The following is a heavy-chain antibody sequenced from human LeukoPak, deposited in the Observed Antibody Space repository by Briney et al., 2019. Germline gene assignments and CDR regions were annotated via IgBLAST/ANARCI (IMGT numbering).Heavy chain of an antibody. D-gene: IGHD3-9*01. CDR3: ARGDYDILTGYCTSYYYYGMDV. CDR1: GGSFSGYY. V-gene: IGHV4-34*01. CDR2: INHSGST. Sequence: SETLSLTCAVYGGSFSGYYWSWIRQPPGKGLEWIGEINHSGSTSYNPSLKSRVTISVDTSKNQFSLKLSSVTAADTAVYYCARGDYDILTGYCTSYYYYGMDVWGQGTTVTVSS. J-gene: IGHJ6*02.